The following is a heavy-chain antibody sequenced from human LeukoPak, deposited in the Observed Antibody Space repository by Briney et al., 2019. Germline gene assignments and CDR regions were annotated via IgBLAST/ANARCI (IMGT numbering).Heavy chain of an antibody. J-gene: IGHJ3*02. D-gene: IGHD1-7*01. Sequence: SETLSLTCTVSGGSISSSSYYWGWIRQPPGKGLEWIGSIYYSGSTYYNPSLKSRVTIPVDTSKNQFSLKLSSVTAADTAVYYCARHPQTGTTGSGAFDIWGQGTMVTVSS. V-gene: IGHV4-39*07. CDR1: GGSISSSSYY. CDR2: IYYSGST. CDR3: ARHPQTGTTGSGAFDI.